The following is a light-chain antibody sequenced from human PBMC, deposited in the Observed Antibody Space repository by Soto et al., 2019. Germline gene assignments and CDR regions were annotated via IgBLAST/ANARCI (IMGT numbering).Light chain of an antibody. Sequence: TQSPATLSSSVGDRVTITCRASQSINSYLNWYQQKPGKAPKVLIYAASSLQSGVPSRFSGSGSGTDFTLTISSLQPDDFATYYCQQSYSTPQWTFGQGTKVDIK. CDR1: QSINSY. CDR3: QQSYSTPQWT. J-gene: IGKJ1*01. CDR2: AAS. V-gene: IGKV1-39*01.